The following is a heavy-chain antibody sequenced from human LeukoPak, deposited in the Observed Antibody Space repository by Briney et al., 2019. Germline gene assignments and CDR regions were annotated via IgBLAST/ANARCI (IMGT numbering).Heavy chain of an antibody. CDR3: ARGRAVTGSTVIDY. D-gene: IGHD6-19*01. V-gene: IGHV3-30*03. CDR1: GFTFSSYS. J-gene: IGHJ4*02. Sequence: GGSLRLSCAASGFTFSSYSMNWVRRAPGKALEWVATISSDGGNRYYSDSVKGRFTISRDNSKNTLYLQMNSLRPEDTAVFHCARGRAVTGSTVIDYWGQGTLVTVSS. CDR2: ISSDGGNR.